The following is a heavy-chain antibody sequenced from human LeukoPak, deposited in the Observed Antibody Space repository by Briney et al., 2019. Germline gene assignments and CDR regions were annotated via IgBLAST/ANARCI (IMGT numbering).Heavy chain of an antibody. V-gene: IGHV1-46*01. CDR2: INPSGGST. CDR3: ARGRGSEHDYSNYVNFDY. J-gene: IGHJ4*02. D-gene: IGHD4-11*01. Sequence: ASVKVSCKASGYTFTSYYMHWVRQAPGQGLEWMGIINPSGGSTSYAQKFQGRVTITRNTSISTAYMELSSLRSEDTAVYYCARGRGSEHDYSNYVNFDYWGQGTLVTVSS. CDR1: GYTFTSYY.